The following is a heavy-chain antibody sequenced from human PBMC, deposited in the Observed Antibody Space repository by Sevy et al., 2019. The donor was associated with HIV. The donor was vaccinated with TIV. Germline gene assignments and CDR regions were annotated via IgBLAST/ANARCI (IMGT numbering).Heavy chain of an antibody. Sequence: GGSLRLSCTASGFTFSSYAMSWVRQAPGKGLEWVSAISGSGGSTYYADSVKGRFTISRDNSKNTLYLQMNSLRAEDAAVYYCAKDPGFGDYASTWGAFDIWGQGTMVTVSS. CDR2: ISGSGGST. V-gene: IGHV3-23*01. D-gene: IGHD4-17*01. J-gene: IGHJ3*02. CDR3: AKDPGFGDYASTWGAFDI. CDR1: GFTFSSYA.